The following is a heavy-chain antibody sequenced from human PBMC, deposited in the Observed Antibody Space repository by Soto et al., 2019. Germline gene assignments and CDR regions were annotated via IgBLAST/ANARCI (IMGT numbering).Heavy chain of an antibody. CDR1: GGSFSGYY. CDR2: INHSGGS. Sequence: ETLSLTCAVYGGSFSGYYWSWIRQPPGKGLEWIGEINHSGGSDYNPSLKSRVTISVDTSKNQFSLKLSSVTAADTAVYFCARDLVFHYWGQGTLVTVYS. CDR3: ARDLVFHY. V-gene: IGHV4-34*01. J-gene: IGHJ4*02. D-gene: IGHD3-9*01.